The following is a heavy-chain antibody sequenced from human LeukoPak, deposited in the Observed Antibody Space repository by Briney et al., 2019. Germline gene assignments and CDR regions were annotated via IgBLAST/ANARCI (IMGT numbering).Heavy chain of an antibody. CDR3: ARDVGRYCSGGSCHFDY. V-gene: IGHV1-18*01. CDR2: ISAYNGNT. D-gene: IGHD2-15*01. J-gene: IGHJ4*02. CDR1: GYTFTSYG. Sequence: ASVKVSCKASGYTFTSYGISWVRQAPGQGLEWMGWISAYNGNTNYAQKLQGRVTMATDTSTSTAYMELRSLRSDDTAVYYCARDVGRYCSGGSCHFDYWGQGTLVTVSS.